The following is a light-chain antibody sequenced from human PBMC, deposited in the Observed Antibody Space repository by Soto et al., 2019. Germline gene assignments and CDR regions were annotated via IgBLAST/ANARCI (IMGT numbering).Light chain of an antibody. V-gene: IGKV1-9*01. CDR2: AAS. J-gene: IGKJ4*01. CDR1: QGISSY. Sequence: DIQLNQSPSFLSASVGDRVTITCRASQGISSYLAWYQQKPGKAHELLIYAASTLQSGVPHRFSGSGPGTEFTLTISSLQPEDFATYYRQQLNSYPLIFGGGTTVEIK. CDR3: QQLNSYPLI.